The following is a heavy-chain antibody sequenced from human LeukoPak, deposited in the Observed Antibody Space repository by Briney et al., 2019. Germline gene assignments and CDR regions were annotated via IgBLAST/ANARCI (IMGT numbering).Heavy chain of an antibody. J-gene: IGHJ4*02. Sequence: GGSLRLSCAASGFTLSNYWMQWVRQAPGKGLVWVARINSDASRITYADSVKGRFTISRDNAKNSLYPQMNSLRAEDTAVYYYARTHTTFFDYWGQGTLVTVSS. V-gene: IGHV3-74*03. CDR2: INSDASRI. CDR1: GFTLSNYW. CDR3: ARTHTTFFDY. D-gene: IGHD1-1*01.